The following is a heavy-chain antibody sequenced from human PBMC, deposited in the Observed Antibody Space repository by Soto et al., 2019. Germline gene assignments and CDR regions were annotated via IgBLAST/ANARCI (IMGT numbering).Heavy chain of an antibody. V-gene: IGHV3-30*18. Sequence: QVQLLESGGGVVQPGRSLRLSCAASGFTFSSYGMHWVRQAPGKGLEWVAVITYDGSNKYYADSVKGRFTISRDNSKNTLYLQMNSLRAEDTAVYYCAKVGDGYNSFSDYWGQGTLVTVSS. J-gene: IGHJ4*02. D-gene: IGHD5-12*01. CDR1: GFTFSSYG. CDR3: AKVGDGYNSFSDY. CDR2: ITYDGSNK.